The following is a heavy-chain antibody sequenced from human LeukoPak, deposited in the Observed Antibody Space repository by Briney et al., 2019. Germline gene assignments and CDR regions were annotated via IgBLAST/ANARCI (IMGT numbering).Heavy chain of an antibody. CDR3: PTAQGIRGAPPYVYYFAY. V-gene: IGHV3-15*01. CDR1: GFTFSNAW. Sequence: PGGSLRLSCAASGFTFSNAWMSWVRQAPGKGLEWVGRIKSKTDGGTTDYAAPVKGRFTISRDDSKNTLYLQMNSLKTEDTAVYYCPTAQGIRGAPPYVYYFAYGGQEPLATVP. CDR2: IKSKTDGGTT. D-gene: IGHD1-26*01. J-gene: IGHJ4*02.